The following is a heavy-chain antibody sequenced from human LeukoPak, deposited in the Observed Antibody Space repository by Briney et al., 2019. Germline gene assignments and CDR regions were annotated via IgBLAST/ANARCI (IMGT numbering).Heavy chain of an antibody. CDR2: ISGSGGST. J-gene: IGHJ4*02. Sequence: GGSLRLSCAASGFTFSSYAMSWVRQAPGKGLEWVSAISGSGGSTYYADSVKGRFTISRDNSKNPLYLQMTSLRAEDTAVYYCAKWSYGFPASHWGQGTLVTVSS. CDR3: AKWSYGFPASH. CDR1: GFTFSSYA. D-gene: IGHD5-18*01. V-gene: IGHV3-23*01.